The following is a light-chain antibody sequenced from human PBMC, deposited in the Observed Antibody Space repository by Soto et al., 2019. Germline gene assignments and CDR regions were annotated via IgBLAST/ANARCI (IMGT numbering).Light chain of an antibody. CDR2: DAS. Sequence: DIQMTQSPSTLSASVGDRVTITCRASQSLGIWLAWHQQKPGKAPKLLIYDASTLKSGVPSRFSGSGSGTKFTLTISSLQPDDFATYYCQEYNSYSGPFGQGTKVDIK. V-gene: IGKV1-5*01. CDR3: QEYNSYSGP. CDR1: QSLGIW. J-gene: IGKJ1*01.